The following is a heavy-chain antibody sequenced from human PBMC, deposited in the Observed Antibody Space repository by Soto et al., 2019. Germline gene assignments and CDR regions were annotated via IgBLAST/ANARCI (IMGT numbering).Heavy chain of an antibody. V-gene: IGHV3-23*01. J-gene: IGHJ4*02. Sequence: EVQLLESGGGLVQPGGSLRLSCAASGFTFSTYAMSWVRQAPGKGLEWVSGMSGSGGSTYYADSVKGRFTISXXXXKXXXXLQMNSLRAEDTAVYYCMNLYSYGSGSYYKWGQGTLVTVSS. D-gene: IGHD3-10*01. CDR3: MNLYSYGSGSYYK. CDR1: GFTFSTYA. CDR2: MSGSGGST.